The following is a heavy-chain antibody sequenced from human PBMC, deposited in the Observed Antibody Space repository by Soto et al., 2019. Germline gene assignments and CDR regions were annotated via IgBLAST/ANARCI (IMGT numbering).Heavy chain of an antibody. D-gene: IGHD3-3*01. CDR2: ISSNGGVT. CDR1: GFTFSSYA. CDR3: VKSRYYDFWSGPRDGMDV. Sequence: GGSLRLSCSASGFTFSSYAMHWVRQAPGKXLEYVSAISSNGGVTYYADSVKGRFTISRDNSKNTLYLQMSSLRAEDTAVYYCVKSRYYDFWSGPRDGMDVWGQGTTVTVSS. V-gene: IGHV3-64D*06. J-gene: IGHJ6*02.